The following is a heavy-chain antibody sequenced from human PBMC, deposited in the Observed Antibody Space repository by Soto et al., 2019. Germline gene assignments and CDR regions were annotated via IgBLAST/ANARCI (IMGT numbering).Heavy chain of an antibody. CDR3: ASRAVSGSNLDY. D-gene: IGHD3-10*01. Sequence: QVQLVQSGAEVKKPGASVKDSCKASGYTFTSYYMHWVRQAPGQGLERMGIINPSGGSTSYAQKLRGRVTMTRDTSTSTVYAEMSRLRSEDTAVYYCASRAVSGSNLDYGGQGTMVTVSS. CDR1: GYTFTSYY. V-gene: IGHV1-46*03. CDR2: INPSGGST. J-gene: IGHJ4*02.